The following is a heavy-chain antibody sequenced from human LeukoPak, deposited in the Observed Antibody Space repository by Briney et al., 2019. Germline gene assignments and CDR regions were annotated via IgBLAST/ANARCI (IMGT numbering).Heavy chain of an antibody. CDR1: GFTFSSYE. V-gene: IGHV3-7*01. Sequence: GESLRLSCAASGFTFSSYEMNWVRQAPGKGLEWVANIKQDGSEKYYVDSVKGRFTISRDNAKNSLYLQMNSLRAEDTAVYYCARSGSHVLRYFDWLYKHYYYYYYMDVWGKGTTVTVSS. J-gene: IGHJ6*03. CDR2: IKQDGSEK. CDR3: ARSGSHVLRYFDWLYKHYYYYYYMDV. D-gene: IGHD3-9*01.